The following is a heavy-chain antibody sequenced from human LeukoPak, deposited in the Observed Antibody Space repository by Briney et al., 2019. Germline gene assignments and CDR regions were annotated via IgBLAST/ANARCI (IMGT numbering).Heavy chain of an antibody. J-gene: IGHJ5*02. CDR3: TRSTSCSGGSCYSSPWFDP. V-gene: IGHV3-23*01. D-gene: IGHD2-15*01. CDR1: GFTFSSYG. CDR2: ISGSGGST. Sequence: PGGTLRLSCAASGFTFSSYGMSWVRQAPGKGLEWVSAISGSGGSTYYADSVKGRFTISRDNSKNTLYLQMNSLRAEDTAVYYCTRSTSCSGGSCYSSPWFDPWGQGTLVTVSS.